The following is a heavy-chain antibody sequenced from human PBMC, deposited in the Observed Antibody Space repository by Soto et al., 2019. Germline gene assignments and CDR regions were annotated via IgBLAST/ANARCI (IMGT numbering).Heavy chain of an antibody. J-gene: IGHJ6*02. Sequence: TLSLTCAVYGGSFSGYYWSWIRQPPGKGLEWIGEINHSGSTNYNPSLKSRVTIPVDTSKNQFSLKLSSVTAADTAVYYCARGERLYFYYYGMDVWGRGSTVTVSS. D-gene: IGHD3-3*01. CDR2: INHSGST. CDR3: ARGERLYFYYYGMDV. CDR1: GGSFSGYY. V-gene: IGHV4-34*01.